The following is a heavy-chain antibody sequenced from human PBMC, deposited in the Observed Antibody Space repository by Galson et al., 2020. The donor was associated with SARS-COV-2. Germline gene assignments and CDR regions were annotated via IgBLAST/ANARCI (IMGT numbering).Heavy chain of an antibody. V-gene: IGHV3-53*01. J-gene: IGHJ6*04. CDR2: IYSGGST. Sequence: GGSLRLPCAASGITVSSNYMSWVPQAPGKALEWVSVIYSGGSTYYADSVKIRVTISRHNAKNTLYLHMNSLRAEDTAVYYCARDLYTYGMDVGGEGTTVTVAS. D-gene: IGHD2-8*01. CDR1: GITVSSNY. CDR3: ARDLYTYGMDV.